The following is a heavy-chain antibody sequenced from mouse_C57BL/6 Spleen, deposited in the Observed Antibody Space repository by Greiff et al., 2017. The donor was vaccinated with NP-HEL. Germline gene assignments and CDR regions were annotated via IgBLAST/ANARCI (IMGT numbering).Heavy chain of an antibody. CDR1: GYAFSSYW. J-gene: IGHJ4*01. V-gene: IGHV1-80*01. CDR2: IYPGDGDT. CDR3: ARWADWYAMDY. Sequence: VQLQQSGAELVKPGASVKISCKASGYAFSSYWMNWVKQRPGKGLEWIGQIYPGDGDTNYNGKFKGKATLTADKSSSTAYMQLSSLTSEDSAVYFCARWADWYAMDYWGQGTSVTVSS.